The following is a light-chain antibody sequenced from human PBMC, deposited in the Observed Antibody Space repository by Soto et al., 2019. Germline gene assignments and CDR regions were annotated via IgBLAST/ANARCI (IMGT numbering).Light chain of an antibody. Sequence: QAVVTQEPSLTVSPGGTVTLTCGSNTGAVTSGHYPYWFQQKPGQAPRTLFYDATNRHSWTPARFAGSLLGGKAALTLSGAQAEDEAEYYCSLSYSGAVVFGGGTKVTVL. CDR1: TGAVTSGHY. V-gene: IGLV7-46*01. CDR2: DAT. CDR3: SLSYSGAVV. J-gene: IGLJ3*02.